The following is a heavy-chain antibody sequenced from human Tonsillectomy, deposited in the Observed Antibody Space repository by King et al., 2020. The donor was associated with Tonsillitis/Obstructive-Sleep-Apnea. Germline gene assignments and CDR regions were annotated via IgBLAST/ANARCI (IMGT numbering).Heavy chain of an antibody. Sequence: VQLVESGGGLVQPGGSLRLSCVASGFTFSSYSMNWVRQAPGKGLEWVSYTSTTGTTLYYADSVRGRFTISRDNAKNSLYLQMNSLRDEDTAVYYCARDSRIFDYWGQGTLVTVSS. V-gene: IGHV3-48*02. CDR3: ARDSRIFDY. CDR2: TSTTGTTL. CDR1: GFTFSSYS. J-gene: IGHJ4*02.